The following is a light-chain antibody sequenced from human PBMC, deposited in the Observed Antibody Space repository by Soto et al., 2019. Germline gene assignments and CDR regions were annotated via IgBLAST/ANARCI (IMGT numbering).Light chain of an antibody. V-gene: IGKV2-30*01. J-gene: IGKJ2*01. CDR3: MQGTHWPPYT. Sequence: DVVMTQSPLSLPVTLGQPASISCRSSQSLVYSDGKTYLNWFQQRPGQSPRRLIYNVSNRDSGVPARFSGSGSGTDFTLTISRVEADDVAVYYCMQGTHWPPYTFGQGTKVDIK. CDR1: QSLVYSDGKTY. CDR2: NVS.